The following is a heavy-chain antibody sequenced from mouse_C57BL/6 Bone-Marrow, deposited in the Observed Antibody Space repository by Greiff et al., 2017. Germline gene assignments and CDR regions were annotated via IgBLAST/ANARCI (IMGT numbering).Heavy chain of an antibody. CDR1: GYTFTDYE. CDR2: IDPETGGT. V-gene: IGHV1-15*01. J-gene: IGHJ2*01. CDR3: TRKGGPDY. Sequence: VQLQQSGAELVRPGASVTLSCKASGYTFTDYEMHWVKQTPVHGLEWIGAIDPETGGTVYNQKFKGKAILTADKSSSTAYMALRSLTSEDSAVYYCTRKGGPDYWGQGTTLTVSS.